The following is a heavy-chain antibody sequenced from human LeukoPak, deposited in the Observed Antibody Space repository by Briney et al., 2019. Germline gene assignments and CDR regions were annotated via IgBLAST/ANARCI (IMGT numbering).Heavy chain of an antibody. CDR2: ISYDGSNK. CDR3: ARPSSSYLDAFDI. Sequence: GGSLRLSCAASGFTFSSYAMHWVRQAPGKGLEWVAVISYDGSNKYYADSVKGRFTISRDNSKNTLYLQMNSLRAEDTAVYYCARPSSSYLDAFDIWGQGTMVTVSS. D-gene: IGHD4-11*01. CDR1: GFTFSSYA. J-gene: IGHJ3*02. V-gene: IGHV3-30*04.